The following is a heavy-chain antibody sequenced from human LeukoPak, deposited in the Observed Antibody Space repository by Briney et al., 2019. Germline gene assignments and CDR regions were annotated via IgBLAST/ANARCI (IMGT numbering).Heavy chain of an antibody. Sequence: TVKVSCKASGGTFSSYAISWVRQAPGQGLEWMGGIIPIFGTANSAQKFQGRVTITADESTSTAYMELSSLRSEDTAVYYCASLEDFWSGYYTSYWGQGTLVTVSS. CDR3: ASLEDFWSGYYTSY. J-gene: IGHJ4*02. CDR2: IIPIFGTA. D-gene: IGHD3-3*01. CDR1: GGTFSSYA. V-gene: IGHV1-69*01.